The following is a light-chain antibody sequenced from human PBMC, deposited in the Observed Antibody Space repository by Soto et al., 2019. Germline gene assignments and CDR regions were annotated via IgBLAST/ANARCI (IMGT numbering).Light chain of an antibody. J-gene: IGKJ1*01. Sequence: DIQMTQSPSSLSASVGDRVTITCRAGQRISPYLNWYQQKSGNAPKLLIYDVSTLQTGVPSRFSGSGSGTDFTLTISSLQPEDFATYYCQQSYISPRTFGQGTKVEIK. CDR1: QRISPY. CDR2: DVS. CDR3: QQSYISPRT. V-gene: IGKV1-39*01.